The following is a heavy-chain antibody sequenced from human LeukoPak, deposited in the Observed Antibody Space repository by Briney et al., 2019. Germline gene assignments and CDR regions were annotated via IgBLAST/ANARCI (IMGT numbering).Heavy chain of an antibody. J-gene: IGHJ6*02. V-gene: IGHV4-59*01. CDR2: IYYSGTT. CDR3: AREDPRTKVPEGMDV. CDR1: GGSISHYY. D-gene: IGHD4/OR15-4a*01. Sequence: SETLSLTCTVSGGSISHYYWSWIRRPPGKGLEWIGYIYYSGTTNYNPSLKSRVTISVDTSKNQFSLKLNSVTAADTAVYYCAREDPRTKVPEGMDVWGQGTTVTVSS.